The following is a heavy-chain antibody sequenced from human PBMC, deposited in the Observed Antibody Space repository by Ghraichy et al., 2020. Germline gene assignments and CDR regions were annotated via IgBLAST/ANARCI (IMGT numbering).Heavy chain of an antibody. D-gene: IGHD5-24*01. J-gene: IGHJ3*02. CDR3: AKARVEDDYTYLRADAFDI. V-gene: IGHV3-23*01. CDR1: GFTFSSYA. Sequence: WGSLRLSCAASGFTFSSYAMSWVRQAPGKGLEWVSGINTFGGNTYYADSVKGRITISRDNPKNTLYLQMNSLRAEDTAVYFCAKARVEDDYTYLRADAFDIWGQGTGVTVSS. CDR2: INTFGGNT.